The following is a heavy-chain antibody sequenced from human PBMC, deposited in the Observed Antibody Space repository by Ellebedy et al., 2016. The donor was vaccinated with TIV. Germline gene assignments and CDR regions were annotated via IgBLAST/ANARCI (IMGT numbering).Heavy chain of an antibody. CDR3: ARAGGRPDYYGSGSYYQLRAAFDP. CDR1: GFIFSSYA. J-gene: IGHJ5*02. CDR2: MSYDGNNK. Sequence: PGGSLRLSCAASGFIFSSYAMHWVRQAPGKGLEWVAVMSYDGNNKNYADSVKGRFTISRDNSKNTLYLQMNSLRAEDTAVYYCARAGGRPDYYGSGSYYQLRAAFDPWGQGTLVTVSS. V-gene: IGHV3-30*01. D-gene: IGHD3-10*01.